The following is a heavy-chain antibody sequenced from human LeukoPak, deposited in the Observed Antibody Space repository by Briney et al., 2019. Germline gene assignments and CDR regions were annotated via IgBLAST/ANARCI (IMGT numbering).Heavy chain of an antibody. CDR1: GFTFSSYW. Sequence: GGSLRLSCAASGFTFSSYWMSWVRQAPGKELEWVAIIKPDGSESYCVDSVEGRFTVSRDNTKNSLYLQMNSLRAEDTAVYYCARDTLSGVIIGPRMDVWGQGTTVTVSS. CDR2: IKPDGSES. CDR3: ARDTLSGVIIGPRMDV. D-gene: IGHD3-3*01. V-gene: IGHV3-7*01. J-gene: IGHJ6*02.